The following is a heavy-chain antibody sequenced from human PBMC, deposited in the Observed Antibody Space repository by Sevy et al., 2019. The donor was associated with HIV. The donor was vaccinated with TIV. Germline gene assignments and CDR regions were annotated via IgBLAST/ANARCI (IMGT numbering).Heavy chain of an antibody. CDR3: ARGGMTTMTTNWFDP. V-gene: IGHV1-2*06. CDR1: GYTFTGYY. CDR2: INPNSGGT. J-gene: IGHJ5*02. Sequence: ASVKVSCKASGYTFTGYYLHWVRQAPGQGLECIGRINPNSGGTNYVQKFQGRVTMTRDTSTSTAYMELSSLRSDDTAIYYCARGGMTTMTTNWFDPWGQGTPVTVSS. D-gene: IGHD4-17*01.